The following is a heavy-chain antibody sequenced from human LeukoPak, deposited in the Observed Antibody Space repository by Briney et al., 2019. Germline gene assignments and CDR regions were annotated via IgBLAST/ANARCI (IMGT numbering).Heavy chain of an antibody. V-gene: IGHV4-59*08. Sequence: SETLSLTCTVSGGSISRYYWIWIRQPPGKGLEWIGYIYYSGSTNYNPSLKSRVTISVDTSKNQFSLKLTSVTAAHTAVYYCARYSFPAWRSFDYWGQGTLVSVSP. J-gene: IGHJ4*02. CDR2: IYYSGST. CDR1: GGSISRYY. D-gene: IGHD1-1*01. CDR3: ARYSFPAWRSFDY.